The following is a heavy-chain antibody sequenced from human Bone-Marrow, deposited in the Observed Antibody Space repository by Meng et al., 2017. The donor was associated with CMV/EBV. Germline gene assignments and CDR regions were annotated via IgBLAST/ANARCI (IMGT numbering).Heavy chain of an antibody. V-gene: IGHV4-31*03. CDR3: ARDYYDSGGYYYTEGYYHGLDV. Sequence: SETLSLTCTVSGGSISSGGYYWSWIRQHPGKGLEWIGYIYYSGSTYYNPSLKSRVTISVDTSKNQFSLKLSSVTAADTAVYYCARDYYDSGGYYYTEGYYHGLDVWGQGTTVTVSS. CDR1: GGSISSGGYY. CDR2: IYYSGST. D-gene: IGHD3-22*01. J-gene: IGHJ6*02.